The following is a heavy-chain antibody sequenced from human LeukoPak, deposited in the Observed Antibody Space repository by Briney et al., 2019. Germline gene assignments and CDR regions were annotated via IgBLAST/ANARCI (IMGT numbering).Heavy chain of an antibody. V-gene: IGHV3-23*01. CDR3: AKDGGLWVSAHWGDS. Sequence: PGGSLRLSCAASGFTFSSYTMSWVRQAPGKGLEWVSTITTSDGNTYYADSVKGRFTVSRDNSKNILFLQMNSPRAEDTAVYYCAKDGGLWVSAHWGDSWGRGTLVTVSS. CDR1: GFTFSSYT. J-gene: IGHJ4*02. D-gene: IGHD7-27*01. CDR2: ITTSDGNT.